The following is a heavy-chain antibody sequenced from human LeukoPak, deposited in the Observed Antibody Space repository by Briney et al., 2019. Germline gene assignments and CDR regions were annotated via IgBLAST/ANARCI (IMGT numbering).Heavy chain of an antibody. V-gene: IGHV4-59*01. D-gene: IGHD1-14*01. CDR1: GGSISSYY. Sequence: SETLSLTCTVSGGSISSYYWSWIRQPPGKGLEWIGYIYYSGSTNYNPSLKSRVTISVDTSKNQFSLKLSSVTAADTAVYYCARVEPPGYYFDYWGQGTLVTVSS. J-gene: IGHJ4*02. CDR2: IYYSGST. CDR3: ARVEPPGYYFDY.